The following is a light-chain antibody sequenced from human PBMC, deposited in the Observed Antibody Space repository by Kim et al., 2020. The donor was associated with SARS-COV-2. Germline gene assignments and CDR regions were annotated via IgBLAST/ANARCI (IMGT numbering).Light chain of an antibody. CDR3: TSYTRSTTWV. CDR2: DVN. Sequence: QSFPVSCSGTSSDIGNYHFVSWYQHHPGKAPKLVISDVNKRPSGVSNRFSGSKSGNTASLTISGLQAEDEADYYCTSYTRSTTWVFGGGTQLTVL. V-gene: IGLV2-14*02. J-gene: IGLJ3*02. CDR1: SSDIGNYHF.